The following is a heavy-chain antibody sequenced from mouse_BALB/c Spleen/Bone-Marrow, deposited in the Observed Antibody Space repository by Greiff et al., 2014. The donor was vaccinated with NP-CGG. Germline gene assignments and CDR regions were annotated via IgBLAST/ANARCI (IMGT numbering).Heavy chain of an antibody. V-gene: IGHV1-9*01. D-gene: IGHD2-3*01. J-gene: IGHJ3*01. Sequence: QVQLQQSGAELMKPGASVKISCKATGYTFSSNWIEWVNQRPGHGLEWIGEILPGSGTTHYNEKFKDKATFTADTSSNTAYMQLSSLTSEDSAVYYCARGGYDTSIFAYWGQGTLVTVSA. CDR1: GYTFSSNW. CDR2: ILPGSGTT. CDR3: ARGGYDTSIFAY.